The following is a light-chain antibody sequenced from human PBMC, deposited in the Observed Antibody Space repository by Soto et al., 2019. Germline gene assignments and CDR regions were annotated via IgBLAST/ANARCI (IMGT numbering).Light chain of an antibody. V-gene: IGKV3-15*01. Sequence: EIVMTPSPARLSVSQWERPGLSLNASQSVSIKLAWYQQKPGQAPRLLIYDTSTRATGIPARFSGSGSGTEFTLTISSLQSEDFAVYYCQQYNNWPPITFGQGTRLEIK. J-gene: IGKJ5*01. CDR1: QSVSIK. CDR3: QQYNNWPPIT. CDR2: DTS.